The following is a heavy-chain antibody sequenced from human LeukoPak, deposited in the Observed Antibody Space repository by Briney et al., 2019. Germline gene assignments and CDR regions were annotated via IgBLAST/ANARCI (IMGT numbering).Heavy chain of an antibody. J-gene: IGHJ5*02. D-gene: IGHD1-1*01. CDR2: IYTSGST. CDR3: ARVSGTTGTTNWFDP. Sequence: SETLSLTCTVSGGSISSYYWSWIRQPAGKGLEWIGRIYTSGSTNYNPSLKSRVTMSVDTSKTQFSLKLSSVTAADTAVYYCARVSGTTGTTNWFDPWGQGTLVTVSS. CDR1: GGSISSYY. V-gene: IGHV4-4*07.